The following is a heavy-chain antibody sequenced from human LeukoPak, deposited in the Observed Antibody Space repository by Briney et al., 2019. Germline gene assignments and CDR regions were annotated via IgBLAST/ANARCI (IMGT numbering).Heavy chain of an antibody. D-gene: IGHD5-12*01. CDR1: GGSLSSYY. CDR3: ARDRRIGGYDVDAFDI. V-gene: IGHV4-4*07. Sequence: PSETLSLTCPVSGGSLSSYYWSWIRQPAGKGMEWIGRIYTSGSTNYNPSLKSRVTMSVDTSKNQFSLKLSSVTAADTAVYHCARDRRIGGYDVDAFDIWGQGTMVTVSS. CDR2: IYTSGST. J-gene: IGHJ3*02.